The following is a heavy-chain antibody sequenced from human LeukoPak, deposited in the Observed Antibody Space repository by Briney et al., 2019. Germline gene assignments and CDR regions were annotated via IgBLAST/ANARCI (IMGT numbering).Heavy chain of an antibody. CDR1: GFTFSDYS. Sequence: GGSLRLSCAASGFTFSDYSMNWVRQTPRKGLEWVSCISGSGSYIYYADSVKGRFTISRDNAKNSLHLQVNSLRAEDTAVYYCVRERFHGSGAPKFDFWGQGTLVTVSS. D-gene: IGHD3-10*01. CDR2: ISGSGSYI. J-gene: IGHJ4*02. V-gene: IGHV3-21*06. CDR3: VRERFHGSGAPKFDF.